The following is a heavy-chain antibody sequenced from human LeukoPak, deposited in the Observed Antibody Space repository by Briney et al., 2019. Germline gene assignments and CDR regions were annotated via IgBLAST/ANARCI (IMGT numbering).Heavy chain of an antibody. Sequence: ASETLSLTCTVSGGSIGSGGYYWSWIRQHPGKGLEWIGYIYYSGSTYYNPSLKSRVTISVDTSKNQFSLKLSSVTAADTAVYYCARGSRLRIWFDPWGQGTLVTVSS. V-gene: IGHV4-31*03. CDR1: GGSIGSGGYY. CDR2: IYYSGST. J-gene: IGHJ5*02. CDR3: ARGSRLRIWFDP. D-gene: IGHD3-10*01.